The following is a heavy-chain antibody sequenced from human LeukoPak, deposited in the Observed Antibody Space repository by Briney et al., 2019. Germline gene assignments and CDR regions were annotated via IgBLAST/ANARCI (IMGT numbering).Heavy chain of an antibody. V-gene: IGHV3-74*03. CDR2: ISNDGSAT. D-gene: IGHD3-16*01. CDR3: TRGGGGRPFDS. CDR1: GFTFGTYW. Sequence: GGSLRLSCAASGFTFGTYWMYWVRLAPGKGLVWVARISNDGSATTYADSVKGRFTISRDNARNTLYLEMNSLRAEDTAVYYCTRGGGGRPFDSWGQGTLVTVSS. J-gene: IGHJ4*02.